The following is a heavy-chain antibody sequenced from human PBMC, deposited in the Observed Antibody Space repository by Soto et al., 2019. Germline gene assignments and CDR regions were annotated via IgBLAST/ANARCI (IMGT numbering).Heavy chain of an antibody. J-gene: IGHJ5*02. CDR1: GGSISSYY. Sequence: SETLSLTCTVSGGSISSYYWSWIRRPPGKGLEWIGYIYYSGSTNYNPSLKSRVTISVDTSKNQFSLKLSSVTAADTAVYYCAREAADPGGTYNWFDPWGQGTLVTVSS. D-gene: IGHD6-13*01. CDR3: AREAADPGGTYNWFDP. V-gene: IGHV4-59*01. CDR2: IYYSGST.